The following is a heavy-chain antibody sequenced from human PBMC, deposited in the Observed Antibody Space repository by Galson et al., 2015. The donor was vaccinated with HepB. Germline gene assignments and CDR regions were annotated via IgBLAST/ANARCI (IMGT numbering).Heavy chain of an antibody. Sequence: SVKVSCKASGGTFSCYAISWVRQAPGQGLEWMGRIIPILGIANYAQKFQGRVTITADKSTSTAYMELSSLRSEDTAVYYCARDVAKGTYYDYVWGSYRYSGLNWFDPWGQGTLVTVSS. CDR2: IIPILGIA. D-gene: IGHD3-16*02. CDR1: GGTFSCYA. CDR3: ARDVAKGTYYDYVWGSYRYSGLNWFDP. J-gene: IGHJ5*02. V-gene: IGHV1-69*04.